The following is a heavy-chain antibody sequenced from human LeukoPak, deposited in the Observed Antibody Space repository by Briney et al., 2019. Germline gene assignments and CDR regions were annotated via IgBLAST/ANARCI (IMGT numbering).Heavy chain of an antibody. CDR2: IYTSGST. J-gene: IGHJ6*03. V-gene: IGHV4-61*02. Sequence: PSETLSLTCTVSGGSISSGSYYWSWIRQPAGKGLEWIGRIYTSGSTNYNPSLKSRVTISVDTSKNQFSLKLSSVTAADTAVYYCASALTAVYYYYMDVWGKGTTVTVSS. D-gene: IGHD6-25*01. CDR3: ASALTAVYYYYMDV. CDR1: GGSISSGSYY.